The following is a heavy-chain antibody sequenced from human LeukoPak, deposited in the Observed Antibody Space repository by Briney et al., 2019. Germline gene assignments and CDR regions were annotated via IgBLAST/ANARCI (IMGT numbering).Heavy chain of an antibody. CDR1: GFTFSTYG. CDR2: IRYVGINK. D-gene: IGHD2-15*01. Sequence: GGSLRLSCAASGFTFSTYGMHWVRQAPGKGLEWVSFIRYVGINKYYADSVKGRFTISRDNSKNTFYLQMNSLRAEDTAVYYCARGDCSGGSCYLSLTTIDYWGQGTLVTVSS. J-gene: IGHJ4*02. V-gene: IGHV3-30*02. CDR3: ARGDCSGGSCYLSLTTIDY.